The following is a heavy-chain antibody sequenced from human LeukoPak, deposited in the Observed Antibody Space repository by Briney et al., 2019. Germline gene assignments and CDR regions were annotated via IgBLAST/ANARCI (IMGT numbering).Heavy chain of an antibody. Sequence: GGSLRLSCAASGFTFSSYEMNWVRQAPGKGLEWVSYISSSGNNIHYADSVKGRFTISRDNAKNPLYLQMNSLRAEDTAVYYCARTLITVTALDYWGQGTLVTVSS. V-gene: IGHV3-48*03. J-gene: IGHJ4*02. CDR3: ARTLITVTALDY. CDR2: ISSSGNNI. CDR1: GFTFSSYE. D-gene: IGHD2-21*02.